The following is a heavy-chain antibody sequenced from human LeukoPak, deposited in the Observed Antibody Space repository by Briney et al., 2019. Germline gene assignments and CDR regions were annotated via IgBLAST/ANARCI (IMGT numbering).Heavy chain of an antibody. V-gene: IGHV5-51*01. D-gene: IGHD5-12*01. J-gene: IGHJ4*02. Sequence: GESLKISCKGSGYSFTSYWIGWVRQMPGKGLEWMGIIYPGDSDTRYSPSFQGQVTISADKSISTAYLQWSSLKASDTAMYYCARQRSGYSGYDLPDYWGQGTLVTVSS. CDR2: IYPGDSDT. CDR1: GYSFTSYW. CDR3: ARQRSGYSGYDLPDY.